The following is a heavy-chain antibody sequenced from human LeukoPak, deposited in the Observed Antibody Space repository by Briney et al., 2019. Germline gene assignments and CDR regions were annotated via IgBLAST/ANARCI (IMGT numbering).Heavy chain of an antibody. CDR1: GGSFSGYY. J-gene: IGHJ6*04. D-gene: IGHD5-12*01. V-gene: IGHV4-34*01. Sequence: PSETLSLTCAVYGGSFSGYYWSWIRQPPGKELEWIGEINHSGSTNYNPSLKSRVTISVDTSKNQFSLKLSSVTAADTAVYYCARGKVAKGYYYYYGMDVWGKGTTVTVSS. CDR2: INHSGST. CDR3: ARGKVAKGYYYYYGMDV.